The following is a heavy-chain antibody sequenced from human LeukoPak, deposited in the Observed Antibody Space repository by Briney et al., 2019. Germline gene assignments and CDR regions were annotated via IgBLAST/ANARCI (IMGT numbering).Heavy chain of an antibody. Sequence: GGSLRLSCAASGLTLSSYAMSWVRQAPGKGLEWVSGIDDNGGGTFYADSVKGRFTISRDNSKNTLYLQMNSLRAEDTAVYYCAKHGSGTYYTAWGQGTLVTVSS. J-gene: IGHJ4*02. CDR2: IDDNGGGT. V-gene: IGHV3-23*01. D-gene: IGHD3-10*01. CDR3: AKHGSGTYYTA. CDR1: GLTLSSYA.